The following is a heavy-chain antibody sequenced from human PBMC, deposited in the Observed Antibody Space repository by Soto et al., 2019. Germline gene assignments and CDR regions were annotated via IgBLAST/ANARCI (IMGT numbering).Heavy chain of an antibody. J-gene: IGHJ5*02. CDR3: ARDSVDTAMVSRWFDP. D-gene: IGHD5-18*01. CDR2: IIPIFGTA. CDR1: GGTFSSYA. Sequence: GASVKVSCKASGGTFSSYAISWVRQAPGQGLEWMGGIIPIFGTANYAQKFQGRVTITADESTSTAYMELSSLRSEDTAVYYCARDSVDTAMVSRWFDPWGQGTLVTVSS. V-gene: IGHV1-69*13.